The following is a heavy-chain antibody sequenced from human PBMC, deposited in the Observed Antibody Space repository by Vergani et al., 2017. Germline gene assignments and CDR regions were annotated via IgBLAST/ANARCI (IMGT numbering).Heavy chain of an antibody. CDR1: GFTFSSYS. CDR3: ARDPSQGIAARPSYFDY. Sequence: EVQLVESGGGLVKPGGSLRLSCAASGFTFSSYSMNWVRQAPGKGLEWVSSISSSSSYIYYADSVKGRFTISRDNAKNSLYLQMNSLRAEDTAVYYCARDPSQGIAARPSYFDYWGQGTLVTVSS. CDR2: ISSSSSYI. D-gene: IGHD6-6*01. V-gene: IGHV3-21*01. J-gene: IGHJ4*02.